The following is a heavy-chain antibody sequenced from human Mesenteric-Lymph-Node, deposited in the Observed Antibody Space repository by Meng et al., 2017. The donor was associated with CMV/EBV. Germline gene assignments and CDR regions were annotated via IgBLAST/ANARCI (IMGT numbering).Heavy chain of an antibody. CDR1: GYTFTSYD. D-gene: IGHD3-22*01. Sequence: ASVKVSCKASGYTFTSYDINWVRQATGQGLEWMGWINPNSGGTNYAQKFQGRVTMTRDTSISTAYMELSRLRSDDTAVYYCAAESSSNYYDSSGCGWYWGQGTLVTVSS. J-gene: IGHJ4*02. CDR3: AAESSSNYYDSSGCGWY. CDR2: INPNSGGT. V-gene: IGHV1-2*02.